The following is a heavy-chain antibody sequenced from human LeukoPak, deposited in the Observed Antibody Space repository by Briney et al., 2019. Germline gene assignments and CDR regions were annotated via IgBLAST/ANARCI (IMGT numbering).Heavy chain of an antibody. CDR1: GFTFSSYG. CDR2: IRYDGSNK. D-gene: IGHD6-13*01. Sequence: GGSVRLSCAASGFTFSSYGMHWVRQAPGKGLEWVAFIRYDGSNKYYADSVKGRFTISRDNSKNTLYLQMNSLRAEDTAVYYCARGRRPGIAAAADDAFDIWGQGTMVTVSS. CDR3: ARGRRPGIAAAADDAFDI. V-gene: IGHV3-30*02. J-gene: IGHJ3*02.